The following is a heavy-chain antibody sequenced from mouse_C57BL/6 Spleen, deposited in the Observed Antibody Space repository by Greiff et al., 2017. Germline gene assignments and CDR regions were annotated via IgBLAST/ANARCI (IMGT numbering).Heavy chain of an antibody. CDR1: GYTFTSYW. CDR3: AREGYYAMDY. Sequence: QVQLQQPGAELVKPGASVKLSCKASGYTFTSYWMHWVKQRPGQGLEWIGMIHPNSGSTNYNEKFKSKATLTVDKSSSTAYMRRSSLTSEDSAVYYCAREGYYAMDYWGQGTSVTVSS. J-gene: IGHJ4*01. V-gene: IGHV1-64*01. CDR2: IHPNSGST.